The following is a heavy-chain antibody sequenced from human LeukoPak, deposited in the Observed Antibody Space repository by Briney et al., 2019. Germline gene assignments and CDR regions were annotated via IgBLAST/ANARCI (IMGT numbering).Heavy chain of an antibody. CDR1: EFTFSSYS. CDR3: ARDLSGSYYVFDY. V-gene: IGHV3-21*01. D-gene: IGHD1-26*01. Sequence: GGSLRLSCAASEFTFSSYSMNWVRQAPGKGLEWVSSISSSSSYIYYADSVKGRFTISRDNAKNSLYLQMNSLRAEDTAVYYCARDLSGSYYVFDYWGQGTLVTVSS. J-gene: IGHJ4*02. CDR2: ISSSSSYI.